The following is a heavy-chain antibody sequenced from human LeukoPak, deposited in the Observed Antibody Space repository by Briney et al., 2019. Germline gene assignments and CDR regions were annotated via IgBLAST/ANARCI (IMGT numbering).Heavy chain of an antibody. Sequence: SETLSLTCTVSGGSISSHFWSWIRQPPGKGLEWIGYVYHSGNTYYNTSLKSRVTISVDTSKTQFSLRLTSVTAADTAVYYCARGREQPLDYWGQGTLVTVSS. J-gene: IGHJ4*02. V-gene: IGHV4-59*08. CDR3: ARGREQPLDY. CDR2: VYHSGNT. CDR1: GGSISSHF. D-gene: IGHD1-26*01.